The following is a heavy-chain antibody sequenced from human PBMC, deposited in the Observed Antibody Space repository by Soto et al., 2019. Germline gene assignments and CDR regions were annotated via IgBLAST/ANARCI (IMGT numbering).Heavy chain of an antibody. CDR3: AIGDSVVPAAMPRAVASY. V-gene: IGHV3-9*01. CDR1: GFTFDDYA. CDR2: ISWNSGSI. J-gene: IGHJ4*02. Sequence: GGSLRLSCAASGFTFDDYAMHWVRQAPGKGLEWVSGISWNSGSIGYADSVKGRFTISRDNAKNSLYLQMNSLRAEDTALYYCAIGDSVVPAAMPRAVASYWGQGTLVTVSS. D-gene: IGHD2-2*01.